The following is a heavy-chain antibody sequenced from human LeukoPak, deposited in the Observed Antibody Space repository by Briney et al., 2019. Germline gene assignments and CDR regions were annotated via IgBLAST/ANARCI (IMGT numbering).Heavy chain of an antibody. CDR1: GGTFSSYA. V-gene: IGHV1-69*04. J-gene: IGHJ6*02. Sequence: ASVKVSCKASGGTFSSYAISWVRQAPGQGLEWMGRIIPILGIANYAQKFQGRVTLTADKSTSTAYMELSSLRSEDTAVYYCAXXXXXXXXXXXXLYYYYGMDVWGQGTTVTVSS. CDR3: AXXXXXXXXXXXXLYYYYGMDV. CDR2: IIPILGIA.